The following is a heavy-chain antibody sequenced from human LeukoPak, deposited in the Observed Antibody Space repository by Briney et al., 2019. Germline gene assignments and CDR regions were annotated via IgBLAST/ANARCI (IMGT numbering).Heavy chain of an antibody. CDR1: GGSFSGYY. Sequence: PSETLSLTCAVYGGSFSGYYWSWIRQPPGKGLEWIGEINHSGSTNYNPSLKSRVTISVDTSKNQFSLKLSSVTAADTAVYYCARVGYCSGGSCLAIDYWGQGTLVTASS. V-gene: IGHV4-34*01. CDR2: INHSGST. J-gene: IGHJ4*02. D-gene: IGHD2-15*01. CDR3: ARVGYCSGGSCLAIDY.